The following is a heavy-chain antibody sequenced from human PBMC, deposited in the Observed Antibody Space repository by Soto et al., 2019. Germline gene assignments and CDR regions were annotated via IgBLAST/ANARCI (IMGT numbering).Heavy chain of an antibody. CDR2: IIPILGIA. J-gene: IGHJ1*01. CDR3: ATSQLGGDFWSGPEYFQH. D-gene: IGHD3-3*01. CDR1: GGTFSSYT. V-gene: IGHV1-69*02. Sequence: ASVKVSCKASGGTFSSYTISWVRQAPGQGLEWMGRIIPILGIANYAQKFQGRVTITADKSTSTAYMELSSLRSEDTAVYYCATSQLGGDFWSGPEYFQHWGQGTLVTVSS.